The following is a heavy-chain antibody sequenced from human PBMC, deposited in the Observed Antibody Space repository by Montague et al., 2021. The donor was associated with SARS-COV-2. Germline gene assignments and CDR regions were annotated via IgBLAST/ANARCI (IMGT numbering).Heavy chain of an antibody. CDR1: GGSISSSSYY. CDR2: IYYSGST. V-gene: IGHV4-39*07. Sequence: SETLSLTCTVPGGSISSSSYYWGWIRQPPRKGLEWIGSIYYSGSTYYNPSLKSRVTISVDTSKNQFSLKLSSVTAADTAVYYCARVGRQQLVRLSGMDVWGQGTTVTVSS. J-gene: IGHJ6*02. D-gene: IGHD6-13*01. CDR3: ARVGRQQLVRLSGMDV.